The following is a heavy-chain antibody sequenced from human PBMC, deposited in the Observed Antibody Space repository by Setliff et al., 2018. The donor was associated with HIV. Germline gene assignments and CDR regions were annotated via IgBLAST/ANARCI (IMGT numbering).Heavy chain of an antibody. CDR3: ARVRRGKAIITTGGMDV. D-gene: IGHD3-10*01. Sequence: ASVKVSCKASGYTFTDYVLHWVRQAPGQGLEWMGWINPNNGDTIYAQKFQGRVTVTRDTSINTAYMAVSSLKSDDTAMYFCARVRRGKAIITTGGMDVWGQGTTVTVSS. CDR1: GYTFTDYV. CDR2: INPNNGDT. V-gene: IGHV1-2*02. J-gene: IGHJ6*02.